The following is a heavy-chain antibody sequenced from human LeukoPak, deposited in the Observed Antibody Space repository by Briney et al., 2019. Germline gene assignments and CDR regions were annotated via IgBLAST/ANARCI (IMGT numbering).Heavy chain of an antibody. CDR3: AKAERGYCSGGSCYYMDV. CDR2: ISWDGGST. V-gene: IGHV3-43D*03. CDR1: GFTFDDYA. Sequence: GGSLRLSCAASGFTFDDYAMHWVRQAPGKGLEWVSLISWDGGSTYYADSVKGRFTISRDNSKNSLYLQVNSLRAEDTALYYCAKAERGYCSGGSCYYMDVWGKGTTVTVSS. J-gene: IGHJ6*03. D-gene: IGHD2-15*01.